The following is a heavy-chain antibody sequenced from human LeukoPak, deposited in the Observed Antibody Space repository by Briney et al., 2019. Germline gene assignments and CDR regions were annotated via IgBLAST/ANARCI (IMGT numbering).Heavy chain of an antibody. V-gene: IGHV3-21*01. CDR1: GFTFSSYS. J-gene: IGHJ3*02. D-gene: IGHD3-3*01. CDR2: ISSSSSYI. Sequence: PGGSLRLSCAASGFTFSSYSMNWVRQAPGKGLEWVSSISSSSSYIYYADSVKGRFTISRDNAKNSLYLQMNSLRAEDTAVYYCARDYYDFWSGYYAFDIWGQGTMVTVSS. CDR3: ARDYYDFWSGYYAFDI.